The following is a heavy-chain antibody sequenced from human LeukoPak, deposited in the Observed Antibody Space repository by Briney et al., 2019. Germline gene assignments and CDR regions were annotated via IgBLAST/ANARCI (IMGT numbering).Heavy chain of an antibody. CDR2: IYHSGSS. D-gene: IGHD3-9*01. Sequence: PSQTLSLTCAVSGGSISSGGYSWSWIRQPPGKGLEWIGYIYHSGSSYYNPSLKSRVTISVDRSKNQFSLKLSSVTAADTAVYYCARGPDYDILTGYTTPIDYWGQGTLVTVSS. CDR1: GGSISSGGYS. CDR3: ARGPDYDILTGYTTPIDY. J-gene: IGHJ4*02. V-gene: IGHV4-30-2*01.